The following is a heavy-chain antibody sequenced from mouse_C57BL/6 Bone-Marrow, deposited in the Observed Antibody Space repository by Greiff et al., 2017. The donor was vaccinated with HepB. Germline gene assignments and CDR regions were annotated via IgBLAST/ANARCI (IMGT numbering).Heavy chain of an antibody. CDR3: ARWLRLRAY. CDR1: GYTFTSYW. J-gene: IGHJ3*01. CDR2: IDPSDSYT. V-gene: IGHV1-59*01. D-gene: IGHD3-2*02. Sequence: QVQLQQPGAELVRPGTSVKLSCKASGYTFTSYWMHWVKQRPGQGLEWIGVIDPSDSYTNYNQKFKGKATLTVDTSSSTAYMQLSSLTSEDAAVYYCARWLRLRAYWGQGTLVTVSA.